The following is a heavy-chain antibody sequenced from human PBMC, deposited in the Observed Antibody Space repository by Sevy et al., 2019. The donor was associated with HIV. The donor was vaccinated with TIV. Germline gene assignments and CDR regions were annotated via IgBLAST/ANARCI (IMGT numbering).Heavy chain of an antibody. J-gene: IGHJ3*02. Sequence: GGSLRLSCAASGFTFSSYAMHWVRQAPGKGLEWVAVISYDGSNKYYTDSVKGRFTISRDNSKNTLYLQMNSLRAEDTAVYYCARAGDYDYVWGSLPHAFHIWGQGTMVTVSS. CDR3: ARAGDYDYVWGSLPHAFHI. V-gene: IGHV3-30-3*01. D-gene: IGHD3-16*01. CDR1: GFTFSSYA. CDR2: ISYDGSNK.